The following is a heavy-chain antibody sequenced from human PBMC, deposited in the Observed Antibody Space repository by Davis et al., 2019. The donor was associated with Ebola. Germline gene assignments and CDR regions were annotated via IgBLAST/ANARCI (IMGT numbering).Heavy chain of an antibody. Sequence: GESLKISCAASGFTSSSYSMNWVRQAPGKGLEWVSSISSSSSYIYYADSVKGRFTISRDNAKNSLYLQMNSLRAEDTAVYYCARDRIAVAGTSDYWGQGTLVTVSS. CDR2: ISSSSSYI. CDR3: ARDRIAVAGTSDY. V-gene: IGHV3-21*01. CDR1: GFTSSSYS. D-gene: IGHD6-19*01. J-gene: IGHJ4*02.